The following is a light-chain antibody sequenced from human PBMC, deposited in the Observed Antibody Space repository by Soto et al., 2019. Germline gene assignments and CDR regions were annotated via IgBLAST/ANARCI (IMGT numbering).Light chain of an antibody. Sequence: QSVLTQPPSVSGAPGQRVTISCTGSSSNIGAGYDVHWYQQLPGTAPKLLIYTNINRPSGVPDRFSGSKSGTSASLAITGLQAEDEADYYCQSYDTMLSGPGVFGGGTKLTVL. CDR1: SSNIGAGYD. V-gene: IGLV1-40*01. CDR2: TNI. J-gene: IGLJ2*01. CDR3: QSYDTMLSGPGV.